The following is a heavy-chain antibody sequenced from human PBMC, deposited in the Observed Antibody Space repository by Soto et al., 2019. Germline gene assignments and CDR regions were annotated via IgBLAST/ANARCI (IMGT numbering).Heavy chain of an antibody. V-gene: IGHV1-46*01. CDR3: ANDPRNGRDDALDI. CDR2: INPSGDTT. J-gene: IGHJ3*02. Sequence: ASVKVSCKASGNTFTKYYMHWVRQAPGQGLEWMGIINPSGDTTIYAQKFQGRVTMTRDTSTSTVYMDLSSLRSEDTAVYYCANDPRNGRDDALDIWGQGTMVTVSS. CDR1: GNTFTKYY. D-gene: IGHD2-8*01.